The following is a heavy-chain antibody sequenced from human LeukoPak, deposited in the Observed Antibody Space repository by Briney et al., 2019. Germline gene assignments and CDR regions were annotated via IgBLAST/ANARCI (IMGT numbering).Heavy chain of an antibody. Sequence: PSQTLSLTCAVSGGSISSGGYSWSWIRQPPGKGLEWIGYIYHSGSTYYNPSLKSRVTISVDRSKNQFSLKLSSVTAADTAVYYCAREPRGGGGFDYWGQGTLVTVSS. V-gene: IGHV4-30-2*01. J-gene: IGHJ4*02. CDR1: GGSISSGGYS. CDR3: AREPRGGGGFDY. CDR2: IYHSGST. D-gene: IGHD3-16*01.